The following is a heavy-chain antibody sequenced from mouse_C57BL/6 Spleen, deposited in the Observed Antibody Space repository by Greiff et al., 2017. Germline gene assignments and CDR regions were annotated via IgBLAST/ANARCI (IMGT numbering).Heavy chain of an antibody. CDR2: IDPSDSYT. Sequence: QVQLQQPGAELVMPGASVKLSCKASGYTFTSYWMHWVKQRPGQGLEWIGEIDPSDSYTNYNQKFKGKSTLTVDKSSSTAYMQLSSLTSEDSAVYYCARATAPRRAWFAYWGHGTLVTVSA. CDR1: GYTFTSYW. D-gene: IGHD1-2*01. CDR3: ARATAPRRAWFAY. V-gene: IGHV1-69*01. J-gene: IGHJ3*01.